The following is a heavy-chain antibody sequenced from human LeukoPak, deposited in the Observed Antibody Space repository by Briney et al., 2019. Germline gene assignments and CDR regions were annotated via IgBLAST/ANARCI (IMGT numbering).Heavy chain of an antibody. D-gene: IGHD1-26*01. CDR2: IIPIFGTA. CDR1: GGTFSSYA. CDR3: ARGELKSGLFDY. V-gene: IGHV1-69*13. Sequence: SVKVSCKASGGTFSSYAISWVRQAPGQGLEWMGGIIPIFGTANYAQKFQGRVTITADESTSTAYMELSSLRSEDTAVYYCARGELKSGLFDYWGQGTLVTVSS. J-gene: IGHJ4*02.